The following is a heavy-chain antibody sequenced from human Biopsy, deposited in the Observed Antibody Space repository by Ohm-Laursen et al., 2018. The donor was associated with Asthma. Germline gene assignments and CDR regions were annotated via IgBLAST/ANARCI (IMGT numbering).Heavy chain of an antibody. J-gene: IGHJ3*01. D-gene: IGHD3-9*01. CDR3: ARTYYDFLTGQVKDVFGV. CDR2: VNIGNGDT. CDR1: GYNFISFA. V-gene: IGHV1-3*04. Sequence: SVKASCKAFGYNFISFAIHWVRQAPGQRIEWMGLVNIGNGDTKYSQKFQGRVTITGDTSASTAYMELRSLRSEDTATYYCARTYYDFLTGQVKDVFGVWGQGAMVTISS.